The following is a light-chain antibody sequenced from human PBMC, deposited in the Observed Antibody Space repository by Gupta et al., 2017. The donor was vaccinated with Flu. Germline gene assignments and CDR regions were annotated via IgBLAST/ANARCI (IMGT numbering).Light chain of an antibody. Sequence: SSLSASVGDRVTLTCRASQTVSGYLNWFQQKPGKAAKLLIYGASNLQRGVPSRFSGSGFGTNFTITINSRQPEDVATYYCQQTHSAPQWTFGQGTKVEIK. CDR2: GAS. CDR1: QTVSGY. CDR3: QQTHSAPQWT. J-gene: IGKJ1*01. V-gene: IGKV1-39*01.